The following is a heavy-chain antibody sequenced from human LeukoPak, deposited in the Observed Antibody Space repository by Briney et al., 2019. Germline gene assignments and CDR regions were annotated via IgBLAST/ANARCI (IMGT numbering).Heavy chain of an antibody. CDR2: INAGNGNT. J-gene: IGHJ4*02. CDR1: GYTFTSYA. D-gene: IGHD4/OR15-4a*01. CDR3: ARGDDYKYFDC. Sequence: ASAKVSCKASGYTFTSYAMHWVRQASGQRFEWMGWINAGNGNTRYSQKFQGRVTITRDTSAGTASMELSSLRSEDTAVYYCARGDDYKYFDCWGQGTLVTVSS. V-gene: IGHV1-3*01.